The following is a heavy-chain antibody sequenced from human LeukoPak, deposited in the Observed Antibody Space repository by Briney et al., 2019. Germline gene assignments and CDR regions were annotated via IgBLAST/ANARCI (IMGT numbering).Heavy chain of an antibody. CDR3: ARDGTGYYDFWSGYYTLDY. V-gene: IGHV3-48*01. CDR1: GFTFSSYS. CDR2: ISSSSSTI. Sequence: GGSLRLSCAASGFTFSSYSMNWVRQAPGKGLEWVSYISSSSSTIYYADSVKGRFTISRDNAKNSLYLQMNSLRAEDTAVYYCARDGTGYYDFWSGYYTLDYWGQGTLVTVSS. J-gene: IGHJ4*02. D-gene: IGHD3-3*01.